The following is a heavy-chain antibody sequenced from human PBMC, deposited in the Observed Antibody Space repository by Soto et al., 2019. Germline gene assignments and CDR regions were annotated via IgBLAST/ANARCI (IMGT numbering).Heavy chain of an antibody. CDR3: ACYMTTVTSFDY. CDR1: GYTLTELS. J-gene: IGHJ4*02. CDR2: FDPEDGET. Sequence: GASVKVSCKVSGYTLTELSMHWVRQAPGKGLEWMGGFDPEDGETIYAQKFQGRVTMTGDTSTGTAYMELSSLRSEDTAVYYCACYMTTVTSFDYWGQGTLVTVSS. D-gene: IGHD4-17*01. V-gene: IGHV1-24*01.